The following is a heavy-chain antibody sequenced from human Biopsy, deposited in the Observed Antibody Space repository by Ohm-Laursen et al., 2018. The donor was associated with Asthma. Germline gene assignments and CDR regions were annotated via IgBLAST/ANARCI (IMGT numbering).Heavy chain of an antibody. CDR3: ARAVDYSHYYGIDV. CDR1: GCTFNSAG. CDR2: ISVYNGNT. J-gene: IGHJ6*02. D-gene: IGHD3-10*01. V-gene: IGHV1-18*01. Sequence: ASVKVSCKTSGCTFNSAGITWVRQAPGQGLEWMGWISVYNGNTKVAQKLQDRVTMITDTSTSTAYMELRSLRSDDTAVYFCARAVDYSHYYGIDVWSQGTTVTVS.